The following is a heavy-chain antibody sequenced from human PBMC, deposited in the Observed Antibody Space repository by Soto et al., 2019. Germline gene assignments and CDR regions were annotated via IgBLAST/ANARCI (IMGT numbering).Heavy chain of an antibody. J-gene: IGHJ5*02. V-gene: IGHV5-51*01. CDR2: IYPGDSNT. D-gene: IGHD1-1*01. Sequence: GDALKLSVNASGYNLTSYCMGWARQKPGKGLEWMGIIYPGDSNTKYSPSFRGQVTISADKSISTAYLQWRSLKASDTAMYYCAKQRRIAIGGTAWFDPWGQGTMVNVS. CDR3: AKQRRIAIGGTAWFDP. CDR1: GYNLTSYC.